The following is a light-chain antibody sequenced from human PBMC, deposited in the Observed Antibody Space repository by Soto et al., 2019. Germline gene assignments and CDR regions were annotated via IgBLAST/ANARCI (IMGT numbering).Light chain of an antibody. CDR1: QSLLHRNGKTY. CDR2: EVS. V-gene: IGKV2D-29*01. J-gene: IGKJ1*01. CDR3: MQSLQLPLT. Sequence: DIVMTQSPLSLSVTPGQAASISCKSGQSLLHRNGKTYLFWYLQKPGQPPQLLMYEVSSRFSGVPDRFSGSGSGTDFTLKISRVEAEDVGVYYCMQSLQLPLTFGQGTKVEIK.